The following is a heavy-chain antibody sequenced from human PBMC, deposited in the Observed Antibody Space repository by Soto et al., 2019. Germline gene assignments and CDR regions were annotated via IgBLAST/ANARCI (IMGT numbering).Heavy chain of an antibody. D-gene: IGHD6-19*01. CDR2: ISYDGSSK. CDR1: GFTFSSYA. J-gene: IGHJ4*02. Sequence: QVQLVESGGGVVQPGRSLRLSCAASGFTFSSYAMHWVRQAPGKGLEWVAIISYDGSSKYYADSVKGRFTISRDNSKNTLYLQMNSLRAEDMAVYYCARDTSPYSSGWHNRHFDYRGQGTLATGSS. CDR3: ARDTSPYSSGWHNRHFDY. V-gene: IGHV3-30-3*01.